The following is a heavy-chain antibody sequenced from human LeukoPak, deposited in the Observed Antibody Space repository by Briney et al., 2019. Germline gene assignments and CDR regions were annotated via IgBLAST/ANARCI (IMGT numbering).Heavy chain of an antibody. Sequence: SETLSLTCTVSGGSISSSGYYWGWIRQPPGKGLKWIGSIYYSGSTYYNPSLKSRVTISVDTSKNQFSLKLSSVAAADTAVYYCARDPTAAGKGAWFDPWGQGTLVTVSS. J-gene: IGHJ5*02. CDR3: ARDPTAAGKGAWFDP. CDR1: GGSISSSGYY. D-gene: IGHD6-13*01. CDR2: IYYSGST. V-gene: IGHV4-39*02.